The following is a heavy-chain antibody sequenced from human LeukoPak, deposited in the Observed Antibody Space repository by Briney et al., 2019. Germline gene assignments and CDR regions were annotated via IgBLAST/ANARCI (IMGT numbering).Heavy chain of an antibody. V-gene: IGHV1-69*04. CDR1: GGTFSSYA. D-gene: IGHD3-22*01. CDR2: IIPIFGIA. Sequence: ASVKVSCKASGGTFSSYAISWVRQAPGQGLEWMGRIIPIFGIANYAQKFQGRVTITADKSTSTAYMELSSLRSEDTAVYYCARDRTTIGDCGMDVWGQGTTVTVSS. CDR3: ARDRTTIGDCGMDV. J-gene: IGHJ6*02.